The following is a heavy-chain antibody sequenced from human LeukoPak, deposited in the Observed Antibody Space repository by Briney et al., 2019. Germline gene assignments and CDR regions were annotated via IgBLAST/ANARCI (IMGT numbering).Heavy chain of an antibody. CDR1: GFTFSSYW. CDR3: ATFGLFYYYDSSGYYDY. J-gene: IGHJ4*02. Sequence: GGSLRLSCAASGFTFSSYWMSWVRQAPGKGLEWVANIKQDGSEKYYVDSVKGRFTISRDNAKNSLYLQMNSLRAEDTAVYYCATFGLFYYYDSSGYYDYWGQGTLVTVSS. D-gene: IGHD3-22*01. CDR2: IKQDGSEK. V-gene: IGHV3-7*03.